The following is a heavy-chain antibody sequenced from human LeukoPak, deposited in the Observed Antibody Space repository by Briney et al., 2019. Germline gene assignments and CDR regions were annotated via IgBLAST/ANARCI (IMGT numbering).Heavy chain of an antibody. CDR3: ARGPPTVPNFDY. CDR2: IIPIFGTA. V-gene: IGHV1-69*06. CDR1: GGTFGSYA. D-gene: IGHD4-17*01. Sequence: SVKVSCKASGGTFGSYAISWVRQAPGQGLEWMGGIIPIFGTANYAQKFQGRVTITADKSTSTAYMELSSLRSEDTAVYYCARGPPTVPNFDYWGQGTLVTVSS. J-gene: IGHJ4*02.